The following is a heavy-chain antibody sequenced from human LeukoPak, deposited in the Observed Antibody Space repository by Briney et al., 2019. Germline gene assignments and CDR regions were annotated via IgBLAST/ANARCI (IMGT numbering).Heavy chain of an antibody. CDR3: ARGLAAGPLSSMDV. Sequence: GGSLRLSCAAFGFTFSDYYMSWIRQAPGKGLEWVSVIYSGGSTYYADSVKGRFTISRDNSKNTLYLQMNSLRAEDTAVYYCARGLAAGPLSSMDVWGKGTTVTISS. CDR1: GFTFSDYY. J-gene: IGHJ6*03. D-gene: IGHD6-13*01. V-gene: IGHV3-66*01. CDR2: IYSGGST.